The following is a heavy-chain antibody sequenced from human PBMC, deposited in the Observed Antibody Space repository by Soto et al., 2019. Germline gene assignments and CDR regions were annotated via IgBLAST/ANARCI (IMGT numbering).Heavy chain of an antibody. CDR3: VIGHQRGKFDY. D-gene: IGHD3-16*01. J-gene: IGHJ4*02. Sequence: GGSLRLSCSASGFTFSSYAIHWVRQAPGKGLEYVSAISSNGGSTYYADSVKGRFTISRDNSKNTLYLQMSSLRAEDTAVYYCVIGHQRGKFDYWGQGTLVTVSS. CDR2: ISSNGGST. V-gene: IGHV3-64D*08. CDR1: GFTFSSYA.